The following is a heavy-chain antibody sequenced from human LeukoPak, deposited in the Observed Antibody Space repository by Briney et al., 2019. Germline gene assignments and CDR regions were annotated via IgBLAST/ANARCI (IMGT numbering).Heavy chain of an antibody. CDR3: ASGSQLARVDY. D-gene: IGHD2-2*01. CDR1: GGTFSSYA. J-gene: IGHJ4*02. Sequence: SVNDSCKATGGTFSSYAISWVRQVPGQGLEWMGGIIPIFGTANYAQKFQGRVTITADESTSTAYMELSSLRSEDTAVYYCASGSQLARVDYWGQGTLVTVSS. V-gene: IGHV1-69*13. CDR2: IIPIFGTA.